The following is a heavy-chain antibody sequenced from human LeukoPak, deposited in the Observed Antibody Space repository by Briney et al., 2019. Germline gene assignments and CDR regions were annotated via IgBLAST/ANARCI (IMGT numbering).Heavy chain of an antibody. CDR1: GYTFTNYG. CDR2: SSAYNGNT. CDR3: ARGPRYSPDY. D-gene: IGHD1-1*01. V-gene: IGHV1-18*01. Sequence: ASVKVSCKASGYTFTNYGITWVRQAPGQGLEWMGWSSAYNGNTNYAQKLQGSVTMTTDTHTSTAYMELRSLRSDDTAVYYCARGPRYSPDYWGQGTLVTVSS. J-gene: IGHJ4*02.